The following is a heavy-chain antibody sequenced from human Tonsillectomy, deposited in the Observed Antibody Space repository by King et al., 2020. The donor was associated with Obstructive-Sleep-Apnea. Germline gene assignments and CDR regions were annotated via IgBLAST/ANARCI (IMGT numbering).Heavy chain of an antibody. V-gene: IGHV3-15*01. J-gene: IGHJ4*02. CDR2: IKSNSEGGTA. Sequence: VQLVESGGGLVKPGGSLRLSCAASGFTFNNAWMSWVRQAPGKGLEWVGHIKSNSEGGTADYAAPVRGRFTISRDDSKNTLFLQMNTLNTEDTGLYYCVTDFPGGDDYVCGKNRYVRSFDSWGQGTLVTVSS. CDR1: GFTFNNAW. D-gene: IGHD3-16*01. CDR3: VTDFPGGDDYVCGKNRYVRSFDS.